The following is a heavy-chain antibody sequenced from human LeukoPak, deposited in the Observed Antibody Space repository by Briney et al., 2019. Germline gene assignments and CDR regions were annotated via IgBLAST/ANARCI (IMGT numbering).Heavy chain of an antibody. D-gene: IGHD3-16*01. CDR3: AREGGLNAFDI. J-gene: IGHJ3*02. Sequence: SVKVSCKASGGTFSSYAISWVRQAPGQGLEWMGGIIPIFGTASYAQKFQGRVTMTRDMSTSTVYMELSSLRSEDTAVYYCAREGGLNAFDIWGQGTMVTVSS. CDR1: GGTFSSYA. CDR2: IIPIFGTA. V-gene: IGHV1-69*05.